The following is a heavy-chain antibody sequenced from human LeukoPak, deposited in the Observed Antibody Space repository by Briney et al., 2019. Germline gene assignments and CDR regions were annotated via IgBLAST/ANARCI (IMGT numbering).Heavy chain of an antibody. Sequence: PGGSLRLSCAASGFTFSTYWMTWLRQDPGKGLEWVANMNPDGGQKYYVDSVKGRFTISRDNGKNSLYLQMNSLTAEDTAVYYCARDDGFSCYSYWGQGTLVTVSS. J-gene: IGHJ4*02. CDR2: MNPDGGQK. CDR1: GFTFSTYW. D-gene: IGHD3/OR15-3a*01. V-gene: IGHV3-7*01. CDR3: ARDDGFSCYSY.